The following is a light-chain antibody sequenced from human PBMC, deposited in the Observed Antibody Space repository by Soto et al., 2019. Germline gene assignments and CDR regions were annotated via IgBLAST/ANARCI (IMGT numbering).Light chain of an antibody. J-gene: IGKJ1*01. CDR1: QSVSSTY. Sequence: EILLTQSPGTLSSSPGERVTLSCRASQSVSSTYLSWYQLKPGQAPRLLIYGASTRATGIPDRFSGSGSGTDFTLTISRLEPEGFAVYYCQQYGFSYRAFGQGTKV. CDR2: GAS. CDR3: QQYGFSYRA. V-gene: IGKV3-20*01.